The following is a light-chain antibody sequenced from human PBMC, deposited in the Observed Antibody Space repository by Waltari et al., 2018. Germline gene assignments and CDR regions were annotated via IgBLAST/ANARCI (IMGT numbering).Light chain of an antibody. CDR3: QQYDNSLT. V-gene: IGKV3-20*01. J-gene: IGKJ5*01. CDR2: AAN. CDR1: RSISSSY. Sequence: EIVLTQSPATLSLSPGERATLSCRASRSISSSYLAWYQQKPGQAPRLLIYAANRRATGILDRFSGSGSGSETDFTLTISRLEPEDFAVYYCQQYDNSLTFGQGTRLDIK.